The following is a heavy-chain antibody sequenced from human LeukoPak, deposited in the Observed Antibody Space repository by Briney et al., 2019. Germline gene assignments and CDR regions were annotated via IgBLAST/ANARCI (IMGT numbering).Heavy chain of an antibody. Sequence: GGSLRLSCAASGFSFTKYWMTWVRQAPGKGLEWVANINLNGSDKFYVDSAKGRFTISRDNAKNSLSLQMNSLGAEDTAVYYCAREQNSFDYWGQGTLVTVSS. J-gene: IGHJ4*02. V-gene: IGHV3-7*01. CDR1: GFSFTKYW. D-gene: IGHD2/OR15-2a*01. CDR3: AREQNSFDY. CDR2: INLNGSDK.